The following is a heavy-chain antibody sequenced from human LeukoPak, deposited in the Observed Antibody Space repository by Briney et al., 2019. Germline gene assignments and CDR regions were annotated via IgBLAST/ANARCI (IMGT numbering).Heavy chain of an antibody. CDR1: GFTFSNHQ. Sequence: GGSLRLSCAGSGFTFSNHQMNWVRRAPGKGLEWVAKIKQDGGEKHYVDSVKGRFTISRDNAKNSLYLQMNSLRVEDTAMYYCARWNYDSGSWVLEYWGQGTLVTVSS. CDR3: ARWNYDSGSWVLEY. V-gene: IGHV3-7*05. J-gene: IGHJ4*02. CDR2: IKQDGGEK. D-gene: IGHD3-10*01.